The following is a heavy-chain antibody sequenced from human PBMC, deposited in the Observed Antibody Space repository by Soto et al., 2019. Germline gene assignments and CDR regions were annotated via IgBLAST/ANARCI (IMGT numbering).Heavy chain of an antibody. CDR3: TRQPHDDGEPNNWFDP. Sequence: GSLRLSCTASGFTFGDYAMSWFRQAPGKGLEWVGFIRSKAYGGTTEYAASVKGRFTISRDDSKSIAYLQMNSLKTEDTAVYYCTRQPHDDGEPNNWFDPWGQGTLVTVSS. CDR1: GFTFGDYA. J-gene: IGHJ5*02. D-gene: IGHD4-17*01. CDR2: IRSKAYGGTT. V-gene: IGHV3-49*03.